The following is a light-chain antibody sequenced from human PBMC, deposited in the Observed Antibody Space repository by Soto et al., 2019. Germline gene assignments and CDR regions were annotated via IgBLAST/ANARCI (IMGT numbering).Light chain of an antibody. V-gene: IGLV7-46*01. Sequence: QAVVTQEPSLTVSPGGTVTLTCGSSTGAVTSGHYPYWFQQKPGQAPRTLIYDTSNKHSWTPARFSGSLLGGKAALTLSGAQPEDEAEYYCLLSYDGARKVFGGGTKVTVL. J-gene: IGLJ2*01. CDR1: TGAVTSGHY. CDR2: DTS. CDR3: LLSYDGARKV.